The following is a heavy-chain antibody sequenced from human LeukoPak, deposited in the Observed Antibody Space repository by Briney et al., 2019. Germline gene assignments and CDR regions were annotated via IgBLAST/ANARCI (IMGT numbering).Heavy chain of an antibody. CDR1: GGSFSGYY. V-gene: IGHV4-34*01. CDR3: ARDVVAAPGTWDY. Sequence: SPSETLSLTCAVYGGSFSGYYWSWIRQPPGKGLEWIGEINHSGSTNYNPSLKSRVTISVDTSKNQFSLKLRSVTAADTAVYYCARDVVAAPGTWDYWGQGTLVTVSS. J-gene: IGHJ4*02. D-gene: IGHD6-13*01. CDR2: INHSGST.